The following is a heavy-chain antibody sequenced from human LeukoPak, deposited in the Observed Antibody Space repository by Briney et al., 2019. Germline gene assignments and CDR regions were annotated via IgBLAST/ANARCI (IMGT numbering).Heavy chain of an antibody. CDR1: GYSISSGYY. CDR3: AGQGGIVVVPAALNWFDP. J-gene: IGHJ5*02. D-gene: IGHD2-2*01. Sequence: SETLSLTCAVSGYSISSGYYWGWIRQPPGKGLEWIGSIYHSGSTYYNPSLKSRVTISVDTSKNQFSLKLSSVTAADTAVYYCAGQGGIVVVPAALNWFDPWGQGTLVTVSS. V-gene: IGHV4-38-2*01. CDR2: IYHSGST.